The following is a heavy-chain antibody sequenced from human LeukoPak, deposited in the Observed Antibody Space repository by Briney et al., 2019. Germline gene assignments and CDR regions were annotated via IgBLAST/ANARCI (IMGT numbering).Heavy chain of an antibody. Sequence: GGSLRLSCAASGFSFSYYEMDWVRQAPGKGLEWVSYISSSGDTIYYADSVKGRFTISRDNSKNTLYLQMNSLRAEDTAVYYCANIGNPPNGYWGQGTLVTVSS. J-gene: IGHJ4*02. CDR3: ANIGNPPNGY. CDR2: ISSSGDTI. D-gene: IGHD2/OR15-2a*01. CDR1: GFSFSYYE. V-gene: IGHV3-48*03.